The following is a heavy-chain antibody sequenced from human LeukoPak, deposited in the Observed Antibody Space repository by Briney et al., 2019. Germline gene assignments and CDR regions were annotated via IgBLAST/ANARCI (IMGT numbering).Heavy chain of an antibody. CDR1: GFTFSSYA. J-gene: IGHJ4*02. Sequence: GGSLRLSCAASGFTFSSYAVSWVRQAPGKGLAWVSAISDSGGSTQYADSVKGRFTISRDNSKNTLYLQMNSLRAEDTAVYYCAKEGGSWYPEYYFDYWGQGTLVTVSS. CDR3: AKEGGSWYPEYYFDY. CDR2: ISDSGGST. D-gene: IGHD6-13*01. V-gene: IGHV3-23*01.